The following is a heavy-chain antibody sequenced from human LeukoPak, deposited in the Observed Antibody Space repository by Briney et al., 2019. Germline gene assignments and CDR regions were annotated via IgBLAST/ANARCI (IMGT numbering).Heavy chain of an antibody. J-gene: IGHJ6*04. V-gene: IGHV3-21*01. CDR3: ARDLEGMDV. CDR2: ISSSSNYI. D-gene: IGHD3-3*01. Sequence: GGSLRLSGAASGFSFSSYTMNSGRQPPGKGLDWVSSISSSSNYIYYADSVKGRFTISRDNTKRSLYLQMNSLRAEDKAVYYCARDLEGMDVWGKGTTVTVSS. CDR1: GFSFSSYT.